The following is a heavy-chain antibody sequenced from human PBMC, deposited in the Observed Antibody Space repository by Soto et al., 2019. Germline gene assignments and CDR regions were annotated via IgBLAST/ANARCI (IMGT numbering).Heavy chain of an antibody. J-gene: IGHJ4*02. CDR1: GVTFSSHW. CDR2: INSDGSRT. Sequence: SLRLSCAVSGVTFSSHWMHWVRQAPGKGLEWVSRINSDGSRTTYADSVKGRFTISRDNAKNTLYLQVNSLRAEDTAVYYCARDFYSSGWYFYDYWGQGTLVTVSS. V-gene: IGHV3-74*01. CDR3: ARDFYSSGWYFYDY. D-gene: IGHD6-19*01.